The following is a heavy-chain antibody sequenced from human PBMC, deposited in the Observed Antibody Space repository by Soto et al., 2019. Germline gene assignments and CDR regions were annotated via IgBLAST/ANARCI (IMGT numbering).Heavy chain of an antibody. D-gene: IGHD2-2*01. CDR2: ISGSGGRT. V-gene: IGHV3-23*01. CDR1: GFTFSSYT. CDR3: GKGGCSSTSCYSYYYYGMDV. Sequence: PGGSLRLSCAASGFTFSSYTMSLVRHAPGKGLEWVSAISGSGGRTYYAGSVKGRFTISRDNSKNTLHLQVNSRRAEDTAVYYCGKGGCSSTSCYSYYYYGMDVCGQGTTVTVSS. J-gene: IGHJ6*02.